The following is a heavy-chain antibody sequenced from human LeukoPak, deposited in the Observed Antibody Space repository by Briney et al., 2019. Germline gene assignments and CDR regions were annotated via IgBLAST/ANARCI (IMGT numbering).Heavy chain of an antibody. CDR3: ARHGGSYSFDY. CDR2: VYDSGST. CDR1: GDPISSHSDY. D-gene: IGHD1-26*01. V-gene: IGHV4-59*08. J-gene: IGHJ4*02. Sequence: SETLSLTCTVSGDPISSHSDYKWTWIRQSPQKGLEWIGYVYDSGSTNYNPSLKSRVTISIDTSTNQFSLKMTSVTASDTALYYCARHGGSYSFDYWGQGTLVTVSS.